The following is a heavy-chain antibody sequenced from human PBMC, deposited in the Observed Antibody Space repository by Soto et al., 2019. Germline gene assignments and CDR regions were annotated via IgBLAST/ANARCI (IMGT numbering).Heavy chain of an antibody. Sequence: QVQLVQSGAEVKKPGASVMVSCKASGFTFTNYAVHWARRAPGQRPEWVGWINADNGDTKYSQQFQDRVSITRDTSASTVYLELRSLTSEDTAVYYCARGATSDWPFDYWGQGTLVTVSS. CDR1: GFTFTNYA. CDR2: INADNGDT. CDR3: ARGATSDWPFDY. D-gene: IGHD6-19*01. J-gene: IGHJ4*02. V-gene: IGHV1-3*01.